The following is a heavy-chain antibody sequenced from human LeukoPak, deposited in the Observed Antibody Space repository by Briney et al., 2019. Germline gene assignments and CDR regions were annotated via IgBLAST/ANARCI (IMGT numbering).Heavy chain of an antibody. J-gene: IGHJ4*02. CDR2: IIPIFGTA. CDR1: GYTFTSYA. D-gene: IGHD5-24*01. CDR3: AREIDRDGYNRFFDY. V-gene: IGHV1-69*13. Sequence: SVKVSCKASGYTFTSYAISWVRQAPGQGLEWMGGIIPIFGTANYAQKFQGRVTITADESTSTAYMELSSLRSEDTAIYYCAREIDRDGYNRFFDYWGQGTLVTVSS.